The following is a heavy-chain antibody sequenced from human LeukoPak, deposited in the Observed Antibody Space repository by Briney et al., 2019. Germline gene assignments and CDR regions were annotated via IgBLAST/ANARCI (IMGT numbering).Heavy chain of an antibody. D-gene: IGHD1-26*01. CDR3: ARRQYSGTYGLDY. J-gene: IGHJ4*02. V-gene: IGHV1-2*02. Sequence: ASVKVSCKASGYTFTGYFVHWVRQAPGQGHEWMGWINPNSGDTNYAQKFQGRVTMTRDTSSSTAYMDLNRLTSDDTAVYYCARRQYSGTYGLDYWGQGTLVTVSS. CDR2: INPNSGDT. CDR1: GYTFTGYF.